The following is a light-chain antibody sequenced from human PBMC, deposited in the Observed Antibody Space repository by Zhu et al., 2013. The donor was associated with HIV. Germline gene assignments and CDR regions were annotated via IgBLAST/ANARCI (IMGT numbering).Light chain of an antibody. V-gene: IGKV3-15*01. J-gene: IGKJ1*01. CDR2: GAS. CDR1: QSVRST. CDR3: QQYHDWPPWT. Sequence: EVVLMQSPGTLSLSPGERATLSCRASQSVRSTSLAWYQQKPGQAPRLLISGASTRATDIPTRFSGSGSGTEFTLTISSLQSEDFAVYYCQQYHDWPPWTFGQGTKVEIK.